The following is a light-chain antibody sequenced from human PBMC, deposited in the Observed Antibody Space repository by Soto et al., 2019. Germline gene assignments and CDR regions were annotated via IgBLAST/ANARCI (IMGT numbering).Light chain of an antibody. CDR2: GAS. Sequence: VMSKSAATLSVSPGERATLSCRASQSVSSNVAWYQQKPGQAPRLLIYGASTRATGIPARFSGSGSETEFTLTISSLQSEDFAVYYCQQYNNWPPYTFGQGTKVDIK. V-gene: IGKV3-15*01. CDR3: QQYNNWPPYT. CDR1: QSVSSN. J-gene: IGKJ2*01.